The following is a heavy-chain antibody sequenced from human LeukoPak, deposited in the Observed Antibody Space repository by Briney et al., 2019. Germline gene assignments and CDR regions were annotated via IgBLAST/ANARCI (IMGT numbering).Heavy chain of an antibody. D-gene: IGHD2-15*01. V-gene: IGHV3-33*08. Sequence: QPGRSLRLSCAASGFTFDDYAMHWVRQAPGKGLEWVAVIWYDGNNKYYADSVKGRFTISRDNSKNTLYLQMNSLRAEDTAVYYCARVNGGKVVEYYFDYWGQGTLVTVSS. J-gene: IGHJ4*02. CDR3: ARVNGGKVVEYYFDY. CDR1: GFTFDDYA. CDR2: IWYDGNNK.